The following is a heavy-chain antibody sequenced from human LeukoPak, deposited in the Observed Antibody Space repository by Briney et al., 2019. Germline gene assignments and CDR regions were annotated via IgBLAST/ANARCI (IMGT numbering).Heavy chain of an antibody. D-gene: IGHD6-19*01. V-gene: IGHV4-61*02. CDR3: ARQYSSGWYGTAYYYYGMDV. Sequence: SETLSLTCTVSGGSISSGSYCWSWIRQPAGKGLEWIGRIYTSGSTNYNPSLKSRVTISVDTSKNQFSLKLSSVTAADTAVYYCARQYSSGWYGTAYYYYGMDVWGQGTTVTVSS. CDR2: IYTSGST. CDR1: GGSISSGSYC. J-gene: IGHJ6*02.